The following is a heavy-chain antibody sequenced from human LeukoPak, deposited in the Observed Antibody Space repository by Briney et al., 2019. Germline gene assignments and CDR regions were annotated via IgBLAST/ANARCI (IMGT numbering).Heavy chain of an antibody. Sequence: GGSLRLSCAASGFTFDDYGMSWVRQAPGKGLEWVSGINWNGGSTGYADSVKGRFTISRDSAKNSLYLQMNSLRAEDTALYYCARDSSGYDNNWFDPWGQGTLVTVSS. CDR3: ARDSSGYDNNWFDP. CDR2: INWNGGST. CDR1: GFTFDDYG. V-gene: IGHV3-20*04. J-gene: IGHJ5*02. D-gene: IGHD5-12*01.